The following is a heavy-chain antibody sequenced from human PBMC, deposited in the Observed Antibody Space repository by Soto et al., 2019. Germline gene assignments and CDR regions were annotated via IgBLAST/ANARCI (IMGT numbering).Heavy chain of an antibody. Sequence: GASVKVSCKASGYTFTSYGISWVRQAPGQGLEWMGWISAYNGNTNYAQKLQGRVTMTTDTSTSTAYMELRSLRSDDTAVYYCAKNSGSYYEDYGWFALWGQGSLVTVSS. J-gene: IGHJ5*02. D-gene: IGHD1-26*01. CDR2: ISAYNGNT. CDR1: GYTFTSYG. V-gene: IGHV1-18*01. CDR3: AKNSGSYYEDYGWFAL.